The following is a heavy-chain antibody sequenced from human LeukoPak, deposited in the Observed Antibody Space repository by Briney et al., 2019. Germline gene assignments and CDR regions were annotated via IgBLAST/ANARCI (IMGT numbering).Heavy chain of an antibody. CDR2: ASYDGGNK. J-gene: IGHJ4*02. Sequence: GGSLRLSCAASRFAFSRYSMHWVRQAPGKGLEWVAVASYDGGNKYYAGSVKGRFIISRDNSKNTLSLQMNSLRLEDTAVYYCARGLPGGFVGFSSSYYPLDYWGQGALVTVSS. CDR1: RFAFSRYS. CDR3: ARGLPGGFVGFSSSYYPLDY. D-gene: IGHD6-13*01. V-gene: IGHV3-30-3*01.